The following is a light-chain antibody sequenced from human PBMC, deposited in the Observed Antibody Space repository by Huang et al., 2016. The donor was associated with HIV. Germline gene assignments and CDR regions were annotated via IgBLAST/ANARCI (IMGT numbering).Light chain of an antibody. CDR1: QSVRSS. CDR2: DAS. J-gene: IGKJ1*01. V-gene: IGKV3-15*01. CDR3: QQYNNWRT. Sequence: EIVMTQSPATLSVSPGERATLSCRASQSVRSSLAWYHQKPGQAPRLLIYDASTRATGIPARFSGSGSGTEFTLTISSLQSEDFAVYYCQQYNNWRTFGQGTKVEIK.